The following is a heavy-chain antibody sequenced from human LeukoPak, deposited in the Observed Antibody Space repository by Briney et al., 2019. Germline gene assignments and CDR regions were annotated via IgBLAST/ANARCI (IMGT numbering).Heavy chain of an antibody. CDR3: ARGCSSTSCWLRMDV. CDR2: IYTSGST. D-gene: IGHD2-2*01. J-gene: IGHJ6*02. V-gene: IGHV4-59*10. Sequence: SETLSLTCAVYGGSFSGYYWSWIRQPAGKGLEWIGRIYTSGSTSYNPSLKSRVTMSIDTSKNQFSPKLSSLTAADTAVYYCARGCSSTSCWLRMDVWGQGTTVTVSS. CDR1: GGSFSGYY.